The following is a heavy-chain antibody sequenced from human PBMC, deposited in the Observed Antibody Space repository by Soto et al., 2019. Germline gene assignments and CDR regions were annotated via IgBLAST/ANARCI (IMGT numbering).Heavy chain of an antibody. Sequence: QVQLVESGGGVVQPGRSLRLSCAASGFTFSSYAMHWVRQAPGKGLEWVAVISYDGSNKYYADSVKGRFTISRDNSKNTLYLQMNSLRAEDTAVYYCARGYSYFDYWGQGTLVTVSS. CDR2: ISYDGSNK. D-gene: IGHD5-18*01. J-gene: IGHJ4*02. CDR3: ARGYSYFDY. V-gene: IGHV3-30-3*01. CDR1: GFTFSSYA.